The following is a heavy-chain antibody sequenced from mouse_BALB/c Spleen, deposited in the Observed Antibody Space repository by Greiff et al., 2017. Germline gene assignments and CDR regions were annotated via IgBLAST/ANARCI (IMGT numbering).Heavy chain of an antibody. V-gene: IGHV2-9*02. Sequence: VQLQESGPGLVAPSQSLSITCTVSGFSLTSYGVHWVRQPPGKGLEWLGVIWAGGSTNYNSALMSRLSISKDNSKSQVFLKMNSLQTDDTAMYYCARAYGYDENYFDYWGQGTTLTVAS. CDR2: IWAGGST. D-gene: IGHD2-2*01. J-gene: IGHJ2*01. CDR3: ARAYGYDENYFDY. CDR1: GFSLTSYG.